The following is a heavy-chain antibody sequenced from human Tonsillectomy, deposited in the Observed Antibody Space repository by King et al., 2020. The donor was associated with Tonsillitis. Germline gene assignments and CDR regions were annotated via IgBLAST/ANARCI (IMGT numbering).Heavy chain of an antibody. CDR2: IYHSGST. CDR1: GYSISSGYY. Sequence: QLQESGPGLVKPSETLSLTCTVSGYSISSGYYWGWIRQPPGKGLEWIGSIYHSGSTYYKPSFKSRVTISVDTSKNQFSLKLSSVTAADTAGYYCARDVSYGNYGADYWGQRTLVTVSS. D-gene: IGHD4-11*01. J-gene: IGHJ4*02. CDR3: ARDVSYGNYGADY. V-gene: IGHV4-38-2*02.